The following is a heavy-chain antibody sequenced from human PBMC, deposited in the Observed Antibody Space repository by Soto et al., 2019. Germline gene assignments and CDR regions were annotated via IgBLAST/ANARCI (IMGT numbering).Heavy chain of an antibody. Sequence: PSATLSLTCTVSGGSISSSSYYWGWIRQPPGKGLEWIGSIYYSGSTYYNPSLKSRVTISVDTSKNQFSQKLSSVTAADTAVYYCAILWGRYFDWLSRRREYYFDYWGQGTLVTVSS. J-gene: IGHJ4*02. CDR1: GGSISSSSYY. CDR3: AILWGRYFDWLSRRREYYFDY. CDR2: IYYSGST. V-gene: IGHV4-39*01. D-gene: IGHD3-9*01.